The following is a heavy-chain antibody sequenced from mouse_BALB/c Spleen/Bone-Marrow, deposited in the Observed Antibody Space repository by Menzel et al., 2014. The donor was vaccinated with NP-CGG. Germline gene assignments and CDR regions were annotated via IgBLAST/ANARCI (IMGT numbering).Heavy chain of an antibody. CDR2: IHYSGST. J-gene: IGHJ4*01. CDR1: GYSITSGYS. CDR3: APTTVVAHYAMDY. D-gene: IGHD1-1*01. Sequence: EVQLQQSGPDLVKPSQSLSLTCTVTGYSITSGYSWHWIRQFLGNKLEWMGYIHYSGSTNYNPSLKSRISITRDTSKNQFFLQLNSVTTEDTATYYCAPTTVVAHYAMDYWGQGTSVTVSS. V-gene: IGHV3-1*02.